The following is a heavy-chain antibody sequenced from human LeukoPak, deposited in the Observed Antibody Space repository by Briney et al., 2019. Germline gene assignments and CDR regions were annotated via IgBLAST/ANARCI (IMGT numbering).Heavy chain of an antibody. CDR1: GFTFSSYS. CDR3: AREGELRDFFDF. Sequence: PGGSLRLSCAASGFTFSSYSMHWVRQAPGKALEWVACDGRDEFYADSVKGRFTISRDSSKNTLFLQMNSLRPEDTAVYYCAREGELRDFFDFWGPGTLVTVSS. CDR2: CDGRDE. V-gene: IGHV3-30*01. D-gene: IGHD1-7*01. J-gene: IGHJ4*02.